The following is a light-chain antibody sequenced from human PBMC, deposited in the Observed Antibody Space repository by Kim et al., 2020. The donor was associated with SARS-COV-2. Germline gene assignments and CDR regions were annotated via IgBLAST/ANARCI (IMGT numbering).Light chain of an antibody. CDR2: AAS. V-gene: IGKV1-6*01. J-gene: IGKJ1*01. CDR1: RGIGND. CDR3: LQHSYYPWT. Sequence: ASIGDTITITCRASRGIGNDLAWYQQKPGKAPNLLIFAASRLQSRVPSRFSGSGSGTDFTLTTSSLQPEDFATFFCLQHSYYPWTFGQGTKVDIK.